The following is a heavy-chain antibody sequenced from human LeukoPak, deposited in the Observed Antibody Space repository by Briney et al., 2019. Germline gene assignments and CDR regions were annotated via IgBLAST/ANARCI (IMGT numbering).Heavy chain of an antibody. Sequence: GASVKVSCKASGCTFTGYYMHWVRQAPGQGLEWMGWINPNSGGTNYAQKFQGRVTMTRDTSISTAYMELSRLRSDDTAVYYCARDSPYVWGSYRYSFGYWGQGTLVTVSS. CDR2: INPNSGGT. J-gene: IGHJ4*02. V-gene: IGHV1-2*02. CDR3: ARDSPYVWGSYRYSFGY. D-gene: IGHD3-16*02. CDR1: GCTFTGYY.